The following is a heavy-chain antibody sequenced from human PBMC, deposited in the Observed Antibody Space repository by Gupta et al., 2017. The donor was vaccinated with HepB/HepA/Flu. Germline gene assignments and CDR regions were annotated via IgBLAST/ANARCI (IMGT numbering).Heavy chain of an antibody. D-gene: IGHD5-12*01. V-gene: IGHV3-53*01. Sequence: EVQLVESGGGLIQPGGSLRLSCAASGFTVSSNYMSWVRQAPGKGLEWVSVIYSGGSTYYADSVKGRFTISRDNSKNTLYLQMNSLRAEDTAVYYCARSHSTNYYYMDVWGKGTTVTVSS. CDR3: ARSHSTNYYYMDV. CDR1: GFTVSSNY. J-gene: IGHJ6*03. CDR2: IYSGGST.